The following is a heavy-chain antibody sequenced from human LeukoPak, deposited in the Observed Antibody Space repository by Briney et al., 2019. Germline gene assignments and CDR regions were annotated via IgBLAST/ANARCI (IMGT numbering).Heavy chain of an antibody. CDR2: ISPSNGAT. J-gene: IGHJ4*02. CDR1: GSMFAGHY. D-gene: IGHD6-25*01. CDR3: AVSVQAAAIPAFDN. Sequence: ASVTVSCKASGSMFAGHYRHWMRPAPGQGLEWMGWISPSNGATKYAQNFQGRVTMTRDTSISTAYMELSDLRSDDTAVYYCAVSVQAAAIPAFDNWGQGTLVTVSS. V-gene: IGHV1-2*02.